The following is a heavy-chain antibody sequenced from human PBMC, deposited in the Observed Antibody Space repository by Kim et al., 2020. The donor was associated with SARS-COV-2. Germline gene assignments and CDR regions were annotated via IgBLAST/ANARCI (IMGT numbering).Heavy chain of an antibody. D-gene: IGHD6-19*01. J-gene: IGHJ4*02. CDR3: ATPASTAGWYFDY. Sequence: GGSLRLSCAASGFRFSNYEMNWVRQTPGKGLEWISYISSSGRSIYYADSVRGRFTISRDNAKNSLYLQMNSRRAEDTAVYYCATPASTAGWYFDYWGRGTLVTVSP. CDR1: GFRFSNYE. CDR2: ISSSGRSI. V-gene: IGHV3-48*03.